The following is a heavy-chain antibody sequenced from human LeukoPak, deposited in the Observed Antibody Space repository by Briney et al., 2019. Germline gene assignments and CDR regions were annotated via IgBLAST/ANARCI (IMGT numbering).Heavy chain of an antibody. Sequence: PSETLSLTCTVSGGFISSYYWGWIRQPPGRGLEWIGSIYYSGSAYYNPSLKSRVTISVDTSKNQFSLKLSSVTAADTAVYYCATFYGSGNYYGSQTGSAADYWGQGTLVTVSS. CDR1: GGFISSYY. J-gene: IGHJ4*02. CDR3: ATFYGSGNYYGSQTGSAADY. CDR2: IYYSGSA. V-gene: IGHV4-39*01. D-gene: IGHD3-10*01.